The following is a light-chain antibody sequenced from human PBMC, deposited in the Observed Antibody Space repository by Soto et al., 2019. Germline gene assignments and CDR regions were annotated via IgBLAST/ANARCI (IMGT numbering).Light chain of an antibody. V-gene: IGKV3-15*01. CDR3: QQYNEWPLT. CDR1: QSVSNN. CDR2: FAS. Sequence: EIVMTQSPATLSVSPGERATLSCRASQSVSNNLAWYQHKPGQAPRLLIYFASTRATGVPARFSGSGSGTELTLTISSLQSEDFAVYYCQQYNEWPLTFGGGTKVETK. J-gene: IGKJ4*01.